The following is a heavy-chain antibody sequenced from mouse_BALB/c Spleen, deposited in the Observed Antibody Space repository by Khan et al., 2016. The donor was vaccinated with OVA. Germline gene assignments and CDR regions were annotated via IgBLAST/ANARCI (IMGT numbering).Heavy chain of an antibody. CDR3: AIEGNYYFDY. Sequence: VQLQQSGPELEKPGASVKISCKASGYSFTGYNMNWVKQSNGETLEWIGNIDPYDGGTSNNQKFKGKATLTVDKSSSTAYMQLKSLTSEDSAVYYCAIEGNYYFDYWGQGTTLTVAS. D-gene: IGHD2-1*01. V-gene: IGHV1S135*01. J-gene: IGHJ2*01. CDR2: IDPYDGGT. CDR1: GYSFTGYN.